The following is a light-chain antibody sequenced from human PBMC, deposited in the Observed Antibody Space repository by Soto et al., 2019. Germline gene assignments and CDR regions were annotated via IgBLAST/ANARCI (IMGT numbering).Light chain of an antibody. CDR2: GAS. CDR3: QQYGSSPST. Sequence: EIVLTQSPGTLSLSPGERATLSCRASQSVTSSYLAWYQQTPGQAPRLLIYGASTGATGIPDRFSGSGSDTDFTLTISRLEPEDFAVYYCQQYGSSPSTFGQGTKVEIK. J-gene: IGKJ1*01. V-gene: IGKV3-20*01. CDR1: QSVTSSY.